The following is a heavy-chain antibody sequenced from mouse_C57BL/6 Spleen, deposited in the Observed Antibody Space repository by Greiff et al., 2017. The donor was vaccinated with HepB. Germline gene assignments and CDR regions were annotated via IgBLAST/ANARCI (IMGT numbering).Heavy chain of an antibody. CDR3: ARNDYDSYYAMDY. CDR1: GFTFSDYG. D-gene: IGHD2-4*01. J-gene: IGHJ4*01. Sequence: EVMLVESGGGLVKPGGSLKLSCAASGFTFSDYGMHWVRQAPEKGLEWVAYISSGSSTIYYADTVKGRFTISRDNAKNTLFLQMTSLRSEDTAMYYCARNDYDSYYAMDYWGQGTSVTVSS. V-gene: IGHV5-17*01. CDR2: ISSGSSTI.